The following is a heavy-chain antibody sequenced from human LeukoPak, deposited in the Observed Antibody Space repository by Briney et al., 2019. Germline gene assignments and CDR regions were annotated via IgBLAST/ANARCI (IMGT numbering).Heavy chain of an antibody. CDR2: INPNSGGT. Sequence: ASVKVSCKASGYTFTSYGISWVRQAPGQGLEWMGWINPNSGGTNYAQKFQGRVTMTRDTSISTAYMELSRLRSDDTAVYYCARGKGGSYWGWGQGTLVTVSS. CDR3: ARGKGGSYWG. V-gene: IGHV1-2*02. J-gene: IGHJ4*02. D-gene: IGHD1-26*01. CDR1: GYTFTSYG.